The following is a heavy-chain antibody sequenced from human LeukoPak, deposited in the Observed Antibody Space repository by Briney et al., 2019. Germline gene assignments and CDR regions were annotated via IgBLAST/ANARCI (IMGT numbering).Heavy chain of an antibody. CDR3: ARGRTADIVVVPAAIPEELDY. Sequence: AASVKVSCKASGYTFTSYDINWVRQAPGQGLEWMGWMNPNSGNTGYAQKFQGRVTITRNTSISTAYMELSSLRSEDTAVYYCARGRTADIVVVPAAIPEELDYWGQGTLVTVSS. CDR1: GYTFTSYD. CDR2: MNPNSGNT. J-gene: IGHJ4*02. D-gene: IGHD2-2*02. V-gene: IGHV1-8*03.